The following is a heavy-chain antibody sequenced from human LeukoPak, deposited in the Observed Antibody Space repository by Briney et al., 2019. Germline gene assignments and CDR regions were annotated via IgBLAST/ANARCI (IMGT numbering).Heavy chain of an antibody. CDR3: ARDYCGGNNLCFAHF. CDR1: GCTFSSYW. Sequence: PGGSLRLSCVASGCTFSSYWMHWVRQAPGKGLVWVSRIKSDGSNTSYADSVKGRFTISRDNAKNTLYLQMNSLRAEDTAVYYCARDYCGGNNLCFAHFWGQGTLVTVSS. D-gene: IGHD4-23*01. CDR2: IKSDGSNT. J-gene: IGHJ4*02. V-gene: IGHV3-74*01.